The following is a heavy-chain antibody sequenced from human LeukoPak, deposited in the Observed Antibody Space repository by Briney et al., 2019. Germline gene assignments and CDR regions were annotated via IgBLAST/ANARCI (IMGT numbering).Heavy chain of an antibody. Sequence: GGSLRLSCTASGFTFGDYAMSWVRQAPGKGLEWVGFIRSKAYGATTEYAASVKGRFTISRDNSKNTLYLQMNSLRVEDTAVYYCAKGRGQGFDYWGQGTLVTVSS. D-gene: IGHD3-10*01. CDR2: IRSKAYGATT. CDR1: GFTFGDYA. CDR3: AKGRGQGFDY. J-gene: IGHJ4*02. V-gene: IGHV3-49*04.